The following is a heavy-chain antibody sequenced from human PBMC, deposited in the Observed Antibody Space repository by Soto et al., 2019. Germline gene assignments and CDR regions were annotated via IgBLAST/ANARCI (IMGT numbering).Heavy chain of an antibody. D-gene: IGHD3-3*01. Sequence: SETLSLTCAVYGGSFSGYYWSWIRQPPGKGLEWIGEINHSGSTNYNPSLKSRVTISVDTSKDQFSLKLSSVTAADTAVYYCARGPSFWSGYHYYYYYMDVWGKGTTVTVSS. CDR2: INHSGST. J-gene: IGHJ6*03. CDR1: GGSFSGYY. CDR3: ARGPSFWSGYHYYYYYMDV. V-gene: IGHV4-34*01.